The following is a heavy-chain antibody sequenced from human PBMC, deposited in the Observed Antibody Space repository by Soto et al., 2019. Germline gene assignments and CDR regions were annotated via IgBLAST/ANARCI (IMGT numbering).Heavy chain of an antibody. CDR2: IYYSGST. V-gene: IGHV4-39*01. J-gene: IGHJ5*02. CDR1: GGSISSSSYY. D-gene: IGHD1-26*01. Sequence: SETLSLTCTVSGGSISSSSYYWGWIRQPPGKGLEWIGSIYYSGSTYYNPPLKSRVSLSVVKSKNQFSLKLSSVTAADTAVYYCARYFLKAPIGGANWFDPWGQGTLVTVSS. CDR3: ARYFLKAPIGGANWFDP.